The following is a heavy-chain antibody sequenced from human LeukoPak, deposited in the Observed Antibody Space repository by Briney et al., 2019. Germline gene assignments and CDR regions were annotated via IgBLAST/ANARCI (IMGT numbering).Heavy chain of an antibody. D-gene: IGHD3-10*02. CDR1: GFTFSSYW. J-gene: IGHJ6*04. CDR3: AELGITMIGGV. CDR2: ISSSGSTI. Sequence: GGSLRLSCAASGFTFSSYWMSWVRQAPGKGLEWVSYISSSGSTIYYADSVKGRFTISRDNAKNSLYLQMDSLRAEDTAVYYCAELGITMIGGVWGKGTTVTISS. V-gene: IGHV3-48*04.